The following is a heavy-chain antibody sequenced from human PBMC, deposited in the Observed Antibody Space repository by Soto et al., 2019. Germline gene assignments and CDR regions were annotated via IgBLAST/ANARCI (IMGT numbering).Heavy chain of an antibody. CDR3: ARASAAGTIGD. D-gene: IGHD6-13*01. J-gene: IGHJ4*02. CDR1: GGSISSGGYY. Sequence: QVQLQESGPGLVKPSQTLSLTCTVSGGSISSGGYYWSWIRQHPGKGQEWIGYVYNSGSTYYNPSLKTXXSXLXXTSKNQISLELNSVTAADTAVYYWARASAAGTIGDWGQGTLVTVSS. V-gene: IGHV4-31*03. CDR2: VYNSGST.